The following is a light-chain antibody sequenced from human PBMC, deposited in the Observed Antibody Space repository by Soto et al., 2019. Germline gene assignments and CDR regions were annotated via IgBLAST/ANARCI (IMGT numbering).Light chain of an antibody. CDR3: SSYTSSSTYV. CDR2: DVT. V-gene: IGLV2-11*01. J-gene: IGLJ1*01. CDR1: SSDVGGYNF. Sequence: QSVLTQSRSVSGSPGQSVTISCTGTSSDVGGYNFVSWYQQYPGKAPKLIIYDVTKRPSGVPDRFSGSKSGNTASLTISGLQTDDEADYYRSSYTSSSTYVFGTGTKVTVL.